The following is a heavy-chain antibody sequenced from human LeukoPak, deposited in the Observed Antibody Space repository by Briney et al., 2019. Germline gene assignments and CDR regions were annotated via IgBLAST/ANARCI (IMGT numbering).Heavy chain of an antibody. V-gene: IGHV4-34*01. Sequence: SETLSLTCAVYGGSFSGYYRSWIRQPPGKGLEWIGEINHSGSTNYNPSLKSRVTISVDTSKNQFSLKLSSVAAADTAVYYCARSKTSRPTGGDIVVVPAANDAFDIWGQGTMVTVSS. J-gene: IGHJ3*02. CDR3: ARSKTSRPTGGDIVVVPAANDAFDI. D-gene: IGHD2-2*01. CDR2: INHSGST. CDR1: GGSFSGYY.